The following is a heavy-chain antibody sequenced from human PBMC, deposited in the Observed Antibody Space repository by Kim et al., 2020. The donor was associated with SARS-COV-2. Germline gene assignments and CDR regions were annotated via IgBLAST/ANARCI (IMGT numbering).Heavy chain of an antibody. D-gene: IGHD3-10*01. J-gene: IGHJ6*02. CDR2: IDPSDSYT. CDR1: GYSFTSYW. CDR3: ARTDMVRGVISRGHYYYYYGMDV. V-gene: IGHV5-10-1*01. Sequence: GESLKISCKGSGYSFTSYWISWVRQMPGKGLEWMGRIDPSDSYTNYRPSFQGHVTISADKSISTAYLQWSSLKASDTAMYYCARTDMVRGVISRGHYYYYYGMDVWGQGPTVTVS.